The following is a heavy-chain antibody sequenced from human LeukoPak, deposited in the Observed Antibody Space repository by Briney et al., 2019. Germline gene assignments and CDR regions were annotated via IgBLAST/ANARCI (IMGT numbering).Heavy chain of an antibody. J-gene: IGHJ4*02. CDR3: AKDCCRGANCPLPFFDS. D-gene: IGHD4/OR15-4a*01. Sequence: HSGGSLRLSCAVSGSTPTEHAWSWVRQAPGEGLEWVSGVIDVGTTYYADSVKGRFTISRDNSKNTVYLQMNNLRAEDTATYYCAKDCCRGANCPLPFFDSWGQGTLVTVSS. CDR1: GSTPTEHA. V-gene: IGHV3-23*01. CDR2: VIDVGTT.